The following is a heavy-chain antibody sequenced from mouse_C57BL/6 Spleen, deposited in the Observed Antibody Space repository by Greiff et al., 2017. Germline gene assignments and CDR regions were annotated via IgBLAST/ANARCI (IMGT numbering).Heavy chain of an antibody. V-gene: IGHV5-17*01. CDR3: ARTDYDGSSYVGY. CDR2: ISSGSSTI. D-gene: IGHD1-1*01. J-gene: IGHJ2*01. Sequence: EVKLQESGGGLVKPGGSLKFSCAASGFTFSDYGMHWVRQAPEQGLEWVAYISSGSSTIYYADTVKGRFTISRDNAKNTLFLHMTSLSSEDTAMYYCARTDYDGSSYVGYWGQDTTLTGSS. CDR1: GFTFSDYG.